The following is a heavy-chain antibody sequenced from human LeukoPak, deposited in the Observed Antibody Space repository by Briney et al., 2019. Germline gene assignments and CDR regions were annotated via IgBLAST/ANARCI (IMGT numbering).Heavy chain of an antibody. Sequence: PGGSLRLSCAASRFTFSRSGMHWVRQAPGKGLEWVAVISYDGSNKYYADSVKGRFTISRDNSKNTLYLQMNSLRAEDTAVYYCARERTTVTNGSLNYWGQGTLVTVSS. V-gene: IGHV3-30*03. CDR3: ARERTTVTNGSLNY. J-gene: IGHJ4*02. CDR2: ISYDGSNK. D-gene: IGHD4-17*01. CDR1: RFTFSRSG.